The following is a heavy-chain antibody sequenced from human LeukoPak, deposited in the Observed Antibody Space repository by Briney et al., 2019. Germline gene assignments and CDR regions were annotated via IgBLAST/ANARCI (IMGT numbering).Heavy chain of an antibody. D-gene: IGHD6-13*01. V-gene: IGHV3-33*01. CDR3: ARVRGAAVGTSYYSDY. Sequence: ERSLRLSCAASGFTFGSYAMNWVRQAPGKGLEWVAFIWYDGSKKYYADSVKGRFTISRDNSKNTLYLQMNSLRAEDTAVYFCARVRGAAVGTSYYSDYWGQGTLVTVSS. J-gene: IGHJ4*02. CDR2: IWYDGSKK. CDR1: GFTFGSYA.